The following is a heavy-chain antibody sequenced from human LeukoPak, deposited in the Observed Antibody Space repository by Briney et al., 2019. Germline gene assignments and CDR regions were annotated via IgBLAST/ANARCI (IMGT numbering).Heavy chain of an antibody. D-gene: IGHD1-14*01. CDR3: ARLTPVLPEI. V-gene: IGHV4-39*07. Sequence: SETLSLTCNVSGGSFSSGNSYWVWIRQPPGKGLEWIGTIYYSGSAYYNPFLKRGVTMSVDTSKNQFSLCLSSVTATNTAVYYCARLTPVLPEIWGQGTLVTVSS. CDR2: IYYSGSA. J-gene: IGHJ4*02. CDR1: GGSFSSGNSY.